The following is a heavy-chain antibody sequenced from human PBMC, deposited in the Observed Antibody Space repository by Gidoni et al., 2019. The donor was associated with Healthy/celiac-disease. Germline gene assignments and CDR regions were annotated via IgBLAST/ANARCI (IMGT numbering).Heavy chain of an antibody. CDR1: GYSISSGYY. Sequence: QVQLQESGPGLVKPSETLSLTCAVSGYSISSGYYWGWIRQPPGKGLEWIGSIYHSGSTYYNPSLKSRVTISVDTSKNQFSLKLSSVTAADTAVYYCARTASTVSSGWYYFDYWGQGTLVTVSS. J-gene: IGHJ4*02. D-gene: IGHD6-19*01. CDR3: ARTASTVSSGWYYFDY. V-gene: IGHV4-38-2*01. CDR2: IYHSGST.